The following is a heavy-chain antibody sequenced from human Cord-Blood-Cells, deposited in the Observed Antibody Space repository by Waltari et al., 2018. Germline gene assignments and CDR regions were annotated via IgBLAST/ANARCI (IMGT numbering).Heavy chain of an antibody. CDR3: AWAGGSYLDC. D-gene: IGHD1-26*01. CDR2: VDPEDGET. V-gene: IGHV1-24*01. J-gene: IGHJ4*02. Sequence: QVQLVQSGAEVKKHGASVKVSCKVSGSTLTELSMHWVRQAPGKGLEWRGGVDPEDGETNSAEKCQGRVAMTEVTATDTAYMELGSLGSEDTAVYYCAWAGGSYLDCWGQGTLVAVSS. CDR1: GSTLTELS.